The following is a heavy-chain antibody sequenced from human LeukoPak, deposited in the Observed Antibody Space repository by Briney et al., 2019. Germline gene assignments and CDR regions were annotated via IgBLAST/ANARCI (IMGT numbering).Heavy chain of an antibody. CDR3: ARSKDTAMVYNWFDP. Sequence: SVKVSCKASGGTFSSYAISWVRQAPGQGLEWMGGIIPIFGTADYAQKFQGRVTITADESTSTAYMELSSPRSEDTAVYYCARSKDTAMVYNWFDPWGQGTLVTVSS. D-gene: IGHD5-18*01. CDR2: IIPIFGTA. CDR1: GGTFSSYA. J-gene: IGHJ5*02. V-gene: IGHV1-69*13.